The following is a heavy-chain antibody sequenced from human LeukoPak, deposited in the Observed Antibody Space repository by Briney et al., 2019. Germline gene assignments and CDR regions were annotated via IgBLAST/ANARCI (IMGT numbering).Heavy chain of an antibody. CDR2: VFHTGDT. Sequence: PSETLSLTCAVSGDSINSFYWSWIRQPPGKGLEWIGYVFHTGDTNSNPSLKSRVTVSLDTSTSQVSLRLTSVTAADTAVYYCARHPIATPFDHWGRGILVTVSS. CDR3: ARHPIATPFDH. CDR1: GDSINSFY. D-gene: IGHD2-21*01. V-gene: IGHV4-59*08. J-gene: IGHJ4*02.